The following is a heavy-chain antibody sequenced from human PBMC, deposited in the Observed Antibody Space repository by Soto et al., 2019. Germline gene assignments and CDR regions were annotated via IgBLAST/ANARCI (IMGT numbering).Heavy chain of an antibody. J-gene: IGHJ4*02. D-gene: IGHD3-16*01. CDR3: ARDPWAADY. Sequence: EVQLVESGGGLVQPGGSLRLSCPASGFTVSTNYMSWVRQAPGKGLEWVSVIYSGGSTFYADSVRGRFTISRDNSKNTVNLQMNSLRAEDTAVYYCARDPWAADYWGQGTLVTVSS. CDR2: IYSGGST. CDR1: GFTVSTNY. V-gene: IGHV3-66*01.